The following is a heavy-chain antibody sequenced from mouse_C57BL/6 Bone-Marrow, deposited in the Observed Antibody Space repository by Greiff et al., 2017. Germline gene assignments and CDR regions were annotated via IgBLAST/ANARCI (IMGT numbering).Heavy chain of an antibody. J-gene: IGHJ3*01. Sequence: VQLQQPGAELVMPGASVKLSCKASGYTFTSYWMHWVKQRPGQGLEWIGEIDPSDSYTNYNQKFKGKSTLTVDKSSSTAYMQLSSLTSEDSAVYYCARSRYGAWFAYWGQGTLVTVSA. CDR3: ARSRYGAWFAY. CDR2: IDPSDSYT. CDR1: GYTFTSYW. D-gene: IGHD2-14*01. V-gene: IGHV1-69*01.